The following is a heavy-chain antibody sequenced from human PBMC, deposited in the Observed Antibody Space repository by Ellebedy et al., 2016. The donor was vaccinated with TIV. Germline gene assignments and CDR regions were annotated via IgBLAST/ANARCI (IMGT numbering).Heavy chain of an antibody. V-gene: IGHV4-39*01. D-gene: IGHD3-9*01. CDR2: IFHSGTT. CDR1: RVSITDPTYY. CDR3: ARHLRYSDWRILDL. Sequence: MPSETLSLTCTVSRVSITDPTYYWAWLRQPPGKGLDWLGTIFHSGTTYKSPALSSRGAMSVDTSRNQFSLDLESVTAAETAVYSCARHLRYSDWRILDLWGPGILVAVSS. J-gene: IGHJ5*02.